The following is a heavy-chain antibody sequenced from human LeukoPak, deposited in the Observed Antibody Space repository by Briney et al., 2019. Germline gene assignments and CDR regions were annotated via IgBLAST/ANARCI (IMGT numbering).Heavy chain of an antibody. CDR3: ARKYGDSHDAFDI. D-gene: IGHD4-17*01. CDR1: GGTFISYA. J-gene: IGHJ3*02. V-gene: IGHV1-69*06. CDR2: IIPIFGTA. Sequence: SVKVSCKASGGTFISYAISWVRQAPGQGLEWMGGIIPIFGTANYAQKFQGRVTITADKSTSTAYMELSSLRSEDTTVYYCARKYGDSHDAFDIWGQGTMVTVSS.